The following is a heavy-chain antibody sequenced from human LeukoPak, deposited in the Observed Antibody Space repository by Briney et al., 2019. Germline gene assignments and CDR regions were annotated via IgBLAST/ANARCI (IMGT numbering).Heavy chain of an antibody. V-gene: IGHV4-34*01. CDR1: GGSFSGYY. J-gene: IGHJ6*04. CDR2: INHSGST. D-gene: IGHD6-13*01. CDR3: ARGRAGTSHYYYYGMDV. Sequence: SETLSLTCAVYGGSFSGYYWSWIRQPPGKGLEWIGEINHSGSTNYNPSLKSRVTISVDTSKNQFSLKLSSVTATDTAVYYCARGRAGTSHYYYYGMDVWGKGTTVTVS.